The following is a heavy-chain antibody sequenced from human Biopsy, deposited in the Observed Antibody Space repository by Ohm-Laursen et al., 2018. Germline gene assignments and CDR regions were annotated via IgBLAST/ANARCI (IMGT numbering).Heavy chain of an antibody. D-gene: IGHD1-1*01. CDR2: INPSGSTT. V-gene: IGHV1-46*01. CDR3: ARNTGWNGGLYCFDY. CDR1: GYSFTSYY. J-gene: IGHJ4*02. Sequence: ASVKVSCKASGYSFTSYYMHWVRQAPGQGLEWMGLINPSGSTTSYPQIFQGRVTMTRDTSKSRVYMELSSLRSADTAVYFCARNTGWNGGLYCFDYWGQGTLVTVSS.